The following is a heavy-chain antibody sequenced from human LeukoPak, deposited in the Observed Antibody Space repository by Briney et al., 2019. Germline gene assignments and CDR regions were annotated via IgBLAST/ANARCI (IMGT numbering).Heavy chain of an antibody. CDR3: ARLGYSSPYYFDY. CDR2: IIPIFGTA. Sequence: GASVKVSCKASGYAFTDYYMHWVRQAPGQGLEWMGGIIPIFGTANYAQKFQGRVTITTDESTSTAYMELSSLRSEDTAVYYCARLGYSSPYYFDYWGQGTLVTVSS. CDR1: GYAFTDYY. J-gene: IGHJ4*02. D-gene: IGHD6-13*01. V-gene: IGHV1-69*05.